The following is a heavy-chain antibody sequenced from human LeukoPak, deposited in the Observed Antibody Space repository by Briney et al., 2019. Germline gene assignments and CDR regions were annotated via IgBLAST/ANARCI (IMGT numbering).Heavy chain of an antibody. D-gene: IGHD3-10*01. CDR2: IIPIFGTA. CDR1: GGTFSSYA. Sequence: SAKVSCKASGGTFSSYAISWVRQAPGQGLEWMGGIIPIFGTANYAQKFQGRVTITADESTSTAYMELSSLRSEDTAVYYCARGLVRGVIGGYGMDVWGQGTTVTVSS. V-gene: IGHV1-69*13. J-gene: IGHJ6*02. CDR3: ARGLVRGVIGGYGMDV.